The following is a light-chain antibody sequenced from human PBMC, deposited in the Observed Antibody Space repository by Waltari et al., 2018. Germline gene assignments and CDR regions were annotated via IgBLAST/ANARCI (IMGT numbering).Light chain of an antibody. CDR3: QSYDTRLSASVI. V-gene: IGLV1-40*01. Sequence: QQLPQTAPELLIYASTNRPSGISDRFSGSKSGTSASLVITGLQIEDEAVYYCQSYDTRLSASVIFGGGTELTVL. CDR2: AST. J-gene: IGLJ2*01.